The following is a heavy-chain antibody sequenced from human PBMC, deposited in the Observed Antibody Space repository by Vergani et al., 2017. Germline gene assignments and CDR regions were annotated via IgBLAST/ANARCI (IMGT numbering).Heavy chain of an antibody. J-gene: IGHJ4*02. D-gene: IGHD3-22*01. V-gene: IGHV3-23*01. CDR2: ISGSGGST. CDR1: GFTFSSYA. Sequence: EVQLLESGGGLVQPGGSLRLSCAASGFTFSSYAMSWVRQAPGKGLEWVSGISGSGGSTYYADSVKGRFTISRDNSKNTLYLQMNSLRAEDTAVYYCARGNYYFDSSTYDNYFDYWGRGTLVTVSS. CDR3: ARGNYYFDSSTYDNYFDY.